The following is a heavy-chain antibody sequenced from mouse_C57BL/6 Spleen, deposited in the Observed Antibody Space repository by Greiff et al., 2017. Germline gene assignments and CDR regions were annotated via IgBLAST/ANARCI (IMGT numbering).Heavy chain of an antibody. V-gene: IGHV5-17*01. Sequence: EVKLMESGGGLVKPGGSLKLSCAASGFTFSDYGMHWVRQAPEKGLEWVAYISSGSSTIYYADTVKGRFTISRDNAKNTLFLQMTSLRSEDTAMYYCARRATVVGGYAMDYWGQGTSVTVSS. CDR3: ARRATVVGGYAMDY. CDR2: ISSGSSTI. J-gene: IGHJ4*01. D-gene: IGHD1-1*01. CDR1: GFTFSDYG.